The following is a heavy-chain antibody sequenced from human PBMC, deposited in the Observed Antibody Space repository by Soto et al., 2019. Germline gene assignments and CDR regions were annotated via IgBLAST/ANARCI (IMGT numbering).Heavy chain of an antibody. D-gene: IGHD6-6*01. J-gene: IGHJ4*02. CDR2: INLGGGGA. Sequence: QVQLVQSGAEVKKPGASVKVSCKASGYSFTSYYMHWVRQAPGQGLEWMGIINLGGGGAIYAQKFQGRVSMTRDTSTDTVYMELGSLRSEDTAVYYCTRGSQYSSSFDYCCQGTLGPVSS. V-gene: IGHV1-46*03. CDR1: GYSFTSYY. CDR3: TRGSQYSSSFDY.